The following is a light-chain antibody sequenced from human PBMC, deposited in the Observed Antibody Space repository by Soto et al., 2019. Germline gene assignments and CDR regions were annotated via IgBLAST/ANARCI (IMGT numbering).Light chain of an antibody. J-gene: IGKJ5*01. CDR1: QSVSSY. CDR2: GAS. V-gene: IGKV3-15*01. CDR3: QQYSDWPIT. Sequence: EIVLTQSPAALSLSPGERATLSCRPSQSVSSYLAWYQQKTGQAPRLLIYGASTRVTGIPPRFSGSGSGTEFTLTITRLQSDDFAVYFCQQYSDWPITFGQGTRLEIK.